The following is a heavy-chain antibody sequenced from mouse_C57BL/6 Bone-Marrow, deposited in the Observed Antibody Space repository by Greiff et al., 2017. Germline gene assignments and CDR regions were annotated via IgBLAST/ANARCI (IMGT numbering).Heavy chain of an antibody. D-gene: IGHD2-1*01. J-gene: IGHJ2*01. V-gene: IGHV1-55*01. Sequence: QVQLQQPGAELVKPGASVKMSCKASGYTFTSYWITWVKQRPGQALEWIGYIYPGSGRTNYTEKFKSKATLTVDTSTSQSYMQLSSLTSADSAVYYCARDYYGNFYFDYWGQGTTLTVSS. CDR2: IYPGSGRT. CDR3: ARDYYGNFYFDY. CDR1: GYTFTSYW.